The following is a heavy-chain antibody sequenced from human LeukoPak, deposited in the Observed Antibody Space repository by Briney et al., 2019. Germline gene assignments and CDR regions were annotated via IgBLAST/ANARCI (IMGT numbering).Heavy chain of an antibody. CDR1: GFIFADHA. V-gene: IGHV3-49*04. D-gene: IGHD5-24*01. CDR3: ARGPILPWLHNGMDV. J-gene: IGHJ6*02. Sequence: GGSLRLSCTASGFIFADHAMSWVRQAPGKGLECVGFIRSKAYGGTTEYGASVRDRFTISRDDSNGIAYLQMNNLKSEDTAVYYCARGPILPWLHNGMDVWGPGTTVIVSS. CDR2: IRSKAYGGTT.